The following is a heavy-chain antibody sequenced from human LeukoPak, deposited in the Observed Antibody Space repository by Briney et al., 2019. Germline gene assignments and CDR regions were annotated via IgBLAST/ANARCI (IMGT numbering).Heavy chain of an antibody. CDR1: GGTFSSSSFA. V-gene: IGHV1-69*13. CDR2: IIPTFGSA. J-gene: IGHJ4*02. CDR3: ARPTGYYNFWSGYPPFDY. D-gene: IGHD3-3*01. Sequence: GASVKVSCKASGGTFSSSSFAIHWVRQAPGQGLEWMGGIIPTFGSANYAQKFQGRVTITADESTTTVYMELSGLGSEDTAVYYCARPTGYYNFWSGYPPFDYWGQGALVTVSS.